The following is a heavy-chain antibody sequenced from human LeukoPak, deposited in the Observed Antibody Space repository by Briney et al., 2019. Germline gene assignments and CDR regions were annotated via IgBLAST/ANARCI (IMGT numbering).Heavy chain of an antibody. CDR3: ARDDSSGWYYFDY. CDR1: GGSFSGYY. J-gene: IGHJ4*02. D-gene: IGHD6-19*01. CDR2: INHSGST. V-gene: IGHV4-34*01. Sequence: PSETLSLTCAVYGGSFSGYYWSWIRQPPGKGLEWIGEINHSGSTNYNPSLKSRVTISVDTSKNQFSLKLSSVTAADTAVYYCARDDSSGWYYFDYWGQGTLVTVSS.